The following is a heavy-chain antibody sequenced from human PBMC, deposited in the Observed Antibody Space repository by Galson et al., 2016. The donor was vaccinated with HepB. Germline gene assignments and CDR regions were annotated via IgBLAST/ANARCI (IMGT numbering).Heavy chain of an antibody. D-gene: IGHD6-13*01. V-gene: IGHV3-7*01. CDR3: ARVGIGSSWYFDY. CDR2: IKQDGSEK. CDR1: GFTFSSYW. J-gene: IGHJ4*02. Sequence: SLRLSCAVSGFTFSSYWMSWVRQGPGKGPEWVAIIKQDGSEKYYVDSVKGRFTISRDNAKKSLYLQMNSLRAEDTAVYYCARVGIGSSWYFDYWGQGTLVTVSS.